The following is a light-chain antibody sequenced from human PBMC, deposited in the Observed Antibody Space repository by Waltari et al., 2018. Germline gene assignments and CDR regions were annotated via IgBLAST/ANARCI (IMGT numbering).Light chain of an antibody. CDR1: QVIGNS. Sequence: DIQMTQSPSSLSASVGDRVSISCRASQVIGNSLAWYHQSPGQAPKLLLYGTSRLESGVPSRFSGRGSGTDYTLTISSLQPEDFGTYYCQQYYGVTLTFGGGTKVQI. V-gene: IGKV1-NL1*01. CDR2: GTS. J-gene: IGKJ4*01. CDR3: QQYYGVTLT.